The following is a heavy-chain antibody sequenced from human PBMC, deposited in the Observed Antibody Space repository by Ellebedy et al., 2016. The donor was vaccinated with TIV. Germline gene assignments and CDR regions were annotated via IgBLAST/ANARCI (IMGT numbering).Heavy chain of an antibody. D-gene: IGHD3-3*01. CDR2: INPSGGST. CDR1: GYTFTSYY. CDR3: ARDVTIFGVANYYYGMDV. J-gene: IGHJ6*02. Sequence: ASVKVACXASGYTFTSYYTHWVRQPPGQGLEWMGIINPSGGSTSYAQKFQGRVTMTRDTSTSTVYMELSSLRSEEAAVYYCARDVTIFGVANYYYGMDVWGQGTTVTVSS. V-gene: IGHV1-46*01.